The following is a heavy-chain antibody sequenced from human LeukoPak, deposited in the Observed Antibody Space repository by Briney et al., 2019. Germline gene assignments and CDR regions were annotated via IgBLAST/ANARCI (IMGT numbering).Heavy chain of an antibody. CDR1: GSTLSSYW. D-gene: IGHD2-8*01. J-gene: IGHJ3*02. CDR2: INSDGSST. V-gene: IGHV3-74*01. Sequence: GGSLRLSCAASGSTLSSYWMHWVRQAPGKGLVWVSRINSDGSSTSYADSVKGRFAISRDNAKNTVYLQMNSLRADDTAVYYCARVQGHPPNGLDIWGQGTMVTVSS. CDR3: ARVQGHPPNGLDI.